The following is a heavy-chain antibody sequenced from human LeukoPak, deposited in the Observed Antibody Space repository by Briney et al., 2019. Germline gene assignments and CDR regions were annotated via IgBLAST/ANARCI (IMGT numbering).Heavy chain of an antibody. V-gene: IGHV4-34*01. CDR2: INHSGST. CDR1: GGSFSGYY. D-gene: IGHD2-2*01. Sequence: PSETLSLTCAVYGGSFSGYYWSWIRQPPGKGLEWIGEINHSGSTNYNPSLKSRVTISVDMSKNQFSLKLSSVTAADTAVYYCARAYIVVVPAAMRYYYYGMDVWGQGTTVTVSS. J-gene: IGHJ6*02. CDR3: ARAYIVVVPAAMRYYYYGMDV.